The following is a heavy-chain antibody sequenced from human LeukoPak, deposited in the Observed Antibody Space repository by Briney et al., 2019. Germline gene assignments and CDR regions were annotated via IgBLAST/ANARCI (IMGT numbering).Heavy chain of an antibody. CDR1: GYTFTGNY. V-gene: IGHV1-2*02. CDR2: INPNNGGT. Sequence: GASVKVSCKASGYTFTGNYMHWVRQAPGQGLEWMGWINPNNGGTNYARNFQGRATMTRDTSISTAYMELSRLRSDDTAVYYCARDRGYGSGWYGFSFDYWGQGTLVTVSS. J-gene: IGHJ4*02. D-gene: IGHD6-19*01. CDR3: ARDRGYGSGWYGFSFDY.